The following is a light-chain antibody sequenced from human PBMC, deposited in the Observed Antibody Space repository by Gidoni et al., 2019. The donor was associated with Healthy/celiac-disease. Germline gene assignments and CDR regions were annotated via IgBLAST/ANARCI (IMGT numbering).Light chain of an antibody. CDR2: DAS. J-gene: IGKJ3*01. V-gene: IGKV1-33*01. CDR1: QDISNY. CDR3: QQYDNLPPLT. Sequence: IQMTQSPSSLSASVGDRVTITRQASQDISNYLNWYQQKPGKAPKLLIYDASNLETGVQSRFSGSGSGTDFTFTISSLQPEDIATYYCQQYDNLPPLTFGPGTKVDIK.